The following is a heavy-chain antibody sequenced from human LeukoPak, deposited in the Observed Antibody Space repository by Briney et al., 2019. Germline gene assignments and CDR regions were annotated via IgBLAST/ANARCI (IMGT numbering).Heavy chain of an antibody. V-gene: IGHV1-2*02. J-gene: IGHJ5*02. CDR1: GYTFTGYY. Sequence: ASVKVSCKASGYTFTGYYMHWVRQAPGQGLEWMGWINPNIGGTNYAQKFQGRVTMTRDTSISTAYMELSRLRSDDTAVYYCARVGRYCSGGSCYFVEGNWFDPWGQGTLVTVPS. CDR2: INPNIGGT. CDR3: ARVGRYCSGGSCYFVEGNWFDP. D-gene: IGHD2-15*01.